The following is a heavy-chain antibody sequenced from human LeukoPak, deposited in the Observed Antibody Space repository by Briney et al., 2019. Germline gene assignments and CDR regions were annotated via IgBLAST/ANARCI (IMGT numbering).Heavy chain of an antibody. V-gene: IGHV4-59*01. Sequence: PSETLSLTRTVSGGSISSYYWSWIRQPPGKGLEWIGYIYYSGSTNYNPSLKSRVTISVDTSKNQFSLKLSSVTAADTAVYYCARVQFTMVRGVILFDPWGQGTLVTVSS. J-gene: IGHJ5*02. CDR3: ARVQFTMVRGVILFDP. CDR2: IYYSGST. CDR1: GGSISSYY. D-gene: IGHD3-10*01.